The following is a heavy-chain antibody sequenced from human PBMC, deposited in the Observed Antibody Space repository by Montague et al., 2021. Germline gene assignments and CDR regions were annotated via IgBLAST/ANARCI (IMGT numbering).Heavy chain of an antibody. V-gene: IGHV4-4*02. CDR1: GVSISNTYW. CDR3: ATVFILTGYTWDH. D-gene: IGHD3-9*01. CDR2: ISVGGTT. Sequence: SETLSLTCAVSGVSISNTYWWTWVRQSPGKGLEWIGEISVGGTTNYNSSFNSRVTMSIDRSKNHFSLSLTSVTAADTAVYYCATVFILTGYTWDHWGQGTLVTVSS. J-gene: IGHJ4*02.